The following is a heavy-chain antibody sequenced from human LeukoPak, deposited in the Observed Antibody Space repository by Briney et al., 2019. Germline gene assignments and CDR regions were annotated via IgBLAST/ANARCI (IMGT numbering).Heavy chain of an antibody. J-gene: IGHJ4*02. CDR3: AKGPLGQFDY. CDR1: GFTFSSYG. D-gene: IGHD7-27*01. CDR2: IRYDGSNK. Sequence: GGSLRLSCAASGFTFSSYGMHWVRQAPGKGLEGVAFIRYDGSNKYYADSVKGRFTISRDNSKNTLYLQMNSLRAEDTAVYYCAKGPLGQFDYWGQGTLVTVSS. V-gene: IGHV3-30*02.